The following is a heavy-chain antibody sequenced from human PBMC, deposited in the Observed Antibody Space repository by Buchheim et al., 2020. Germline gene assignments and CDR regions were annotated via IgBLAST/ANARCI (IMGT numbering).Heavy chain of an antibody. CDR1: GFTFSSYA. CDR3: ADSSGYYYYFDY. J-gene: IGHJ4*02. Sequence: QVQLVESEGGVVQPGRSLRLSCAASGFTFSSYAMHWVRQAPGKGLEWVAVISYDGSNKYYADSVKGRFTISRDNSKHTLYLQMNSLRAEDTAVYYCADSSGYYYYFDYWGQGTL. V-gene: IGHV3-30*04. D-gene: IGHD3-22*01. CDR2: ISYDGSNK.